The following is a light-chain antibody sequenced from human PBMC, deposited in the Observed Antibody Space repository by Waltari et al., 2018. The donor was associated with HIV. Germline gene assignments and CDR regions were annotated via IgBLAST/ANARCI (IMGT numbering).Light chain of an antibody. CDR2: EVT. J-gene: IGLJ1*01. CDR3: CSYAGSSAFV. V-gene: IGLV2-23*02. CDR1: SSDVGSYNL. Sequence: QSALTQPASVSGSPGQSITISCTGTSSDVGSYNLVSWYQHHPGKAPTLMIFEVTKRPSGVSNRFSGSKSGNTASLTISGLQADDEADYYCCSYAGSSAFVFGTWTKVTVL.